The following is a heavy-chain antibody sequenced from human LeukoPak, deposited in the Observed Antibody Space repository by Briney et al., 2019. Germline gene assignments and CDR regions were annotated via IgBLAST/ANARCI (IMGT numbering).Heavy chain of an antibody. CDR1: GFTFSSYW. D-gene: IGHD3-3*01. Sequence: GGSLRLSCADSGFTFSSYWMHWVRQAPGKGLVWVSRINSDGSSTTYADSVKGRFTISRDNAKNTLYLQMNSLRAEDTAVYYCARAEGDFWSGYYSLDYWGQGTLVTVSS. CDR3: ARAEGDFWSGYYSLDY. V-gene: IGHV3-74*01. CDR2: INSDGSST. J-gene: IGHJ4*02.